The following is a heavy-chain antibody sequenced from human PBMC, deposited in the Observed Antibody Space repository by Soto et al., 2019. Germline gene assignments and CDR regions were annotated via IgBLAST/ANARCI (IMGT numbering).Heavy chain of an antibody. CDR2: ISYDGSNK. Sequence: SCAASGFTFSSYAMHWVRQAPGKGLEWVAVISYDGSNKYYADSVKGRFTISRDNSKNTLYLQMNSLRAEDTAVYYCAREGVAAARYWGQGTLVTVSS. V-gene: IGHV3-30-3*01. CDR1: GFTFSSYA. D-gene: IGHD6-13*01. CDR3: AREGVAAARY. J-gene: IGHJ4*02.